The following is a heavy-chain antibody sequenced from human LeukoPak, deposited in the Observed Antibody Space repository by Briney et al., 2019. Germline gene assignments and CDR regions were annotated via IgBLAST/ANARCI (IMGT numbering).Heavy chain of an antibody. Sequence: GRSLRLSCAASGFTFSSYGMHWVRQAPGMGLEWVAVISYDGSNKYYADSVKGRFTISRDNSKNTLYLQMNSLRAEDTAVYYCAKDPAYYDFWSGYSNYFDYWGRGTLVTVSS. V-gene: IGHV3-30*18. CDR3: AKDPAYYDFWSGYSNYFDY. D-gene: IGHD3-3*01. CDR1: GFTFSSYG. CDR2: ISYDGSNK. J-gene: IGHJ4*02.